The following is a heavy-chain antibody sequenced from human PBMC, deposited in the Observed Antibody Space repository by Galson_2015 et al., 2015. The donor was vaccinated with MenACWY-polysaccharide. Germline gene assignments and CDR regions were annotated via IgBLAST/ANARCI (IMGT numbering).Heavy chain of an antibody. Sequence: SLRLSCAASGFTFSSSWMHWVRQAPGKGLVWVSRILSDGSSTSYADSVRGRFTISRDNAKNMLYLQMNSLRAEDTAVYYCARAYCDRTTCYGMDAWGQGTTVTVSS. CDR2: ILSDGSST. CDR1: GFTFSSSW. CDR3: ARAYCDRTTCYGMDA. J-gene: IGHJ6*02. V-gene: IGHV3-74*01. D-gene: IGHD2-2*01.